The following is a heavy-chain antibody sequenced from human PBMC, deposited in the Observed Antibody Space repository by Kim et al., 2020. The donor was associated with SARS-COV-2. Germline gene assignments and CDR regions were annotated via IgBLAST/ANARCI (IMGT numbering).Heavy chain of an antibody. CDR3: VRDKGFGSGVVDSFAE. CDR2: ISWDSGKI. CDR1: GFTFEDYA. J-gene: IGHJ3*01. Sequence: GGSLRLSCVVSGFTFEDYAMHWVRRTPGKGLEWVSRISWDSGKIVYGDSVSGRFIVSRDNAKNSLYLQMNSLRHEDTGLYYCVRDKGFGSGVVDSFAEWGQGTFVTVSS. D-gene: IGHD3-10*01. V-gene: IGHV3-9*01.